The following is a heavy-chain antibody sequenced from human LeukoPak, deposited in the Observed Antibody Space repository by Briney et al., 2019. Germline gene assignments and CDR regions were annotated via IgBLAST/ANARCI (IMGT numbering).Heavy chain of an antibody. D-gene: IGHD1/OR15-1a*01. CDR2: ISAYNGNT. CDR3: ARVSEQSPTPDHQSFDY. V-gene: IGHV1-18*01. Sequence: ASVTVSCKASGYTFTSYGISWVRQAPGQGLEWMGWISAYNGNTNYAQKLQGRVTMTTDTSTSTAYMELRSLRSDDTAVYYCARVSEQSPTPDHQSFDYWGQGTLVTVSS. J-gene: IGHJ4*02. CDR1: GYTFTSYG.